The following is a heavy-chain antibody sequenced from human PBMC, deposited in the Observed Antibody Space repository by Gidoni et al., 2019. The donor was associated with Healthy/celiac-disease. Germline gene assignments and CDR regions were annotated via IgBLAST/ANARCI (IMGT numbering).Heavy chain of an antibody. CDR2: IYYSGST. J-gene: IGHJ4*02. CDR1: GGSISSYY. D-gene: IGHD3-22*01. V-gene: IGHV4-59*01. CDR3: ARMSIRGYYDSSGYYYFDY. Sequence: QVQLQESGPGLVKPSETLSLTCTVSGGSISSYYWSWIRQPPGKGLEWIGYIYYSGSTNYNPSLKSRVTISVDTSKNQFSLKLSSVTAADTAVYYCARMSIRGYYDSSGYYYFDYWGQGTLVTVSS.